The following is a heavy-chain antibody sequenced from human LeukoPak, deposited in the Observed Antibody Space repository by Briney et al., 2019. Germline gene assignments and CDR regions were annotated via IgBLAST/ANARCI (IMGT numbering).Heavy chain of an antibody. Sequence: ASVKVSCKASGGTFSSYAISWVRQAPGQGLEWMGGIIPIFGTANYAQKFQGRVTITADESTSTAYMELSSLRSEDTAVYYCAREDRLIGYYDSSGYSLWGQGTLVTVSS. CDR2: IIPIFGTA. CDR1: GGTFSSYA. CDR3: AREDRLIGYYDSSGYSL. V-gene: IGHV1-69*13. J-gene: IGHJ4*02. D-gene: IGHD3-22*01.